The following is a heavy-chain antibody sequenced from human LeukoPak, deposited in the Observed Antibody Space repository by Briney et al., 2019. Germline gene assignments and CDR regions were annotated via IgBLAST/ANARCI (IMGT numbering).Heavy chain of an antibody. V-gene: IGHV1-69*05. Sequence: SVKVSCKASGGTFSSYAISWVRQAPGQGLEWMGGIIPIFGTANYAQKFQGRVTITTDESTSTAYMELSSLRSEDTAVYYCASPQHMRVARGVNYYMDVWGKGTTVTVSS. CDR2: IIPIFGTA. J-gene: IGHJ6*03. CDR3: ASPQHMRVARGVNYYMDV. CDR1: GGTFSSYA. D-gene: IGHD3-10*01.